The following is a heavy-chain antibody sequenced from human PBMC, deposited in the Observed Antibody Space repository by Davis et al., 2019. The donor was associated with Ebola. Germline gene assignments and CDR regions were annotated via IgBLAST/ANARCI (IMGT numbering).Heavy chain of an antibody. CDR3: ARDRIAARLITPHRPDYYYYYGMDV. D-gene: IGHD6-6*01. J-gene: IGHJ6*02. CDR2: ISSSSSYI. CDR1: GFTFSSYS. Sequence: PGGSLRLSCAASGFTFSSYSMNWVRQAPGKGLEWVSSISSSSSYIYYADSVKGRFTISRDNAKNSLYLQMNSLRDEDTAVYYCARDRIAARLITPHRPDYYYYYGMDVWGQGTTVTVSS. V-gene: IGHV3-21*01.